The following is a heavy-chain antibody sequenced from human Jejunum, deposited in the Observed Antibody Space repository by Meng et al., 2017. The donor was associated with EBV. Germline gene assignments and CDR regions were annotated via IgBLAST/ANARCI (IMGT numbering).Heavy chain of an antibody. Sequence: EIQLVVSGGGLVQPGESLRLSCAASGFTLSTYWMHWARQAPGKGLVWVSRISSDGRSITYADSVKGRFTISRDNAKNTLYLQMNSLRVEDTAVYYCATGQGDSRYYFDSWSQGTLVTVSS. CDR2: ISSDGRSI. CDR1: GFTLSTYW. CDR3: ATGQGDSRYYFDS. J-gene: IGHJ4*02. D-gene: IGHD3-10*01. V-gene: IGHV3-74*01.